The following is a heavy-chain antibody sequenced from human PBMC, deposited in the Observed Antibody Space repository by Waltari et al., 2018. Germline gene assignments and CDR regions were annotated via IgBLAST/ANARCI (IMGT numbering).Heavy chain of an antibody. CDR2: IYIGGST. Sequence: EVQLVESGGGLVQPGGSLRLSCAASGFTVSSNYMSWVRQAPGKGLGWVSVIYIGGSTYYADSVKGRFTISRDNSKNTLYLQMNSLRAEDTAVYYCVRGFSTSPSSYWGQGALVTVSS. V-gene: IGHV3-66*02. CDR1: GFTVSSNY. J-gene: IGHJ4*02. D-gene: IGHD2-2*01. CDR3: VRGFSTSPSSY.